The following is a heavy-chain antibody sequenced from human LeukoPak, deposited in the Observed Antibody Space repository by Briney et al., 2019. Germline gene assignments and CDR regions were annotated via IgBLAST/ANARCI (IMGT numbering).Heavy chain of an antibody. CDR2: INSDGSEG. Sequence: GGSLRLSCSASGFSFNNYAMSWSRQAPGKGLEWVASINSDGSEGYYADVVKGRFTISRDNAKNSLYLQINSLRAEDTAVYYCARSSYSSSSSAWGQGTMVTVSS. CDR1: GFSFNNYA. J-gene: IGHJ3*01. V-gene: IGHV3-7*03. CDR3: ARSSYSSSSSA. D-gene: IGHD6-6*01.